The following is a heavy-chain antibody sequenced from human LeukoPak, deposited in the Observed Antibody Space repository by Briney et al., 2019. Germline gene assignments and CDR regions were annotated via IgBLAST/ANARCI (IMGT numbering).Heavy chain of an antibody. CDR3: ARADRWLQPFDY. CDR1: GGSISSYY. Sequence: PSETLSLTCTVSGGSISSYYWNWIRQPPGKGLEWIGYIHYSGSTYYNPSLKSRVTISLDTSKNQFSLKVNSVTAADTAVYYCARADRWLQPFDYWGQGTLVTVSS. V-gene: IGHV4-59*01. CDR2: IHYSGST. J-gene: IGHJ4*02. D-gene: IGHD5-24*01.